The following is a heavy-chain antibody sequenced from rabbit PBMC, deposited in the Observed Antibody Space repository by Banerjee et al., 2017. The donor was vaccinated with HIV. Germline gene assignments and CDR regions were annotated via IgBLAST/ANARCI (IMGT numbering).Heavy chain of an antibody. J-gene: IGHJ4*01. CDR3: ARNGL. Sequence: QSLEESGGDLVKPGASLTLTCTASGFSLGNYYMSWVRQAPGKGLEWIACMNIGSGATYYASWAKGRFTISKTSSTTVTLQMTSLTAADTATYFCARNGLWGPGTLVTVS. CDR1: GFSLGNYY. CDR2: MNIGSGAT. V-gene: IGHV1S40*01.